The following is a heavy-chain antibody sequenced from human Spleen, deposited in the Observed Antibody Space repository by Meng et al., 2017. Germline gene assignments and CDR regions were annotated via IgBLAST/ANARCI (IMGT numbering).Heavy chain of an antibody. CDR1: GFYFSNAW. CDR2: IKSNTDGGTA. D-gene: IGHD3-22*01. CDR3: ARDPYENSGHYYFGVFDI. J-gene: IGHJ3*02. Sequence: GGFLRLSCAASGFYFSNAWMSWVRQAPGKGLEWVGRIKSNTDGGTAEYAAPVTGRFTISKDNAKNSLYLQMIRLRAENTAVYYCARDPYENSGHYYFGVFDIWGQGTVVTVSS. V-gene: IGHV3-15*01.